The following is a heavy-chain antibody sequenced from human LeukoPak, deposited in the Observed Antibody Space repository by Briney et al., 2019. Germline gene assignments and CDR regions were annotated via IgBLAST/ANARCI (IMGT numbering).Heavy chain of an antibody. CDR1: GVSISSDF. V-gene: IGHV4-59*08. Sequence: SETLSLTCTVSGVSISSDFWSWVRQPPGKGLEWIGYIYYSGSTTYNPSLKSRVTISVDTSKRKFSLKLMSETAAGTAVYYCARVRGHYYDSSGYLDYWGQGTLVTVSS. J-gene: IGHJ4*02. CDR3: ARVRGHYYDSSGYLDY. D-gene: IGHD3-22*01. CDR2: IYYSGST.